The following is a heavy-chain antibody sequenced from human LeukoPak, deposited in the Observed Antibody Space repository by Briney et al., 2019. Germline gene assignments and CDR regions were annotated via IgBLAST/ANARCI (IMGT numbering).Heavy chain of an antibody. D-gene: IGHD4-17*01. CDR1: GFTFDDYG. CDR3: ARDSYGDYKTYYYYYYYMDV. V-gene: IGHV3-20*04. Sequence: PGGSLRLSCAASGFTFDDYGMSWVRQAPGKGLEWVSGINWNGGSTGYADSVKGRFTISRDNAKNSLYLQMNSLRAEDTALYYCARDSYGDYKTYYYYYYYMDVWGKGTTVTVSS. J-gene: IGHJ6*03. CDR2: INWNGGST.